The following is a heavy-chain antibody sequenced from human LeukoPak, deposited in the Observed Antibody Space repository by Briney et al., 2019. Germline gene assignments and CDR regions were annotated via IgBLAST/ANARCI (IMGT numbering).Heavy chain of an antibody. CDR2: IKYDGSEK. V-gene: IGHV3-7*01. D-gene: IGHD6-19*01. Sequence: GGSLRLSCAASGFNFMDYYMTWVRQAPGKGLEWVAHIKYDGSEKSYVDSVKGRFTISRDNDKNSVYLQMNGLRDEDSAIYYCAKDDGWSRFESWGQGTLVTVSS. J-gene: IGHJ4*02. CDR1: GFNFMDYY. CDR3: AKDDGWSRFES.